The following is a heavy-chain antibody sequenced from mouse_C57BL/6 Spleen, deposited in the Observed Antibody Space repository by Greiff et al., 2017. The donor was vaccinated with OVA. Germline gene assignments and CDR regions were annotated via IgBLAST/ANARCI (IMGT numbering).Heavy chain of an antibody. CDR1: GYAFSSYW. Sequence: LVESGAELVKPGASVKISCKASGYAFSSYWMNWVKQRPGKGLEWIGQIYPGDGDTNYNGKFKGKATLTADKSSSTAYMQLSSLTSEDSAVYFCARSGITTVVAQYYYAMDYWGQGTSVTVSS. CDR3: ARSGITTVVAQYYYAMDY. V-gene: IGHV1-80*01. D-gene: IGHD1-1*01. CDR2: IYPGDGDT. J-gene: IGHJ4*01.